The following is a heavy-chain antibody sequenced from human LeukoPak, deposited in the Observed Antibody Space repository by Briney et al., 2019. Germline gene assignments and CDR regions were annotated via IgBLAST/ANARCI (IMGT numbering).Heavy chain of an antibody. CDR3: AREHRSGWYPDAFDI. V-gene: IGHV4-59*01. CDR2: IFYSGST. CDR1: GGSISSYY. D-gene: IGHD6-19*01. J-gene: IGHJ3*02. Sequence: SETLSLTCTVSGGSISSYYWSWIRQPPGKGLEWIGYIFYSGSTNYNPSLKSRVTMSVDTSKNQFSLKLSSVTAADTAVYYCAREHRSGWYPDAFDIWGQGTMVTVSS.